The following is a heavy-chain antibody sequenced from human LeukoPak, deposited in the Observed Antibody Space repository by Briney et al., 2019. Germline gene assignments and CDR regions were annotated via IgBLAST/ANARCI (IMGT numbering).Heavy chain of an antibody. CDR1: GFTFSRYS. CDR2: ISSSSSTV. CDR3: ARGLDQAVAGTYYFDY. Sequence: GGSLRLSCAASGFTFSRYSMNWVRQAPGKGLEWVSYISSSSSTVYYADSVKGRFTIPRDNAKNSLYLQMNSLRDEDTAVYYCARGLDQAVAGTYYFDYWGQGTLVTVSS. D-gene: IGHD6-19*01. J-gene: IGHJ4*02. V-gene: IGHV3-48*02.